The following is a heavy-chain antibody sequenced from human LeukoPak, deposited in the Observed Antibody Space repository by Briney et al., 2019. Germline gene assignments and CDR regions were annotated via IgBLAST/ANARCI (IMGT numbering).Heavy chain of an antibody. CDR2: MNPNTGNT. CDR1: GYTFTSYD. D-gene: IGHD1-26*01. Sequence: ASVKVSCKASGYTFTSYDINWVRQASGQGLEWMGWMNPNTGNTGYAQKFQGRVTITRNTSISTAYMELSRLRPDDTAVYYCARVGPTHAFDIWGQGTMVTVSS. V-gene: IGHV1-8*03. J-gene: IGHJ3*02. CDR3: ARVGPTHAFDI.